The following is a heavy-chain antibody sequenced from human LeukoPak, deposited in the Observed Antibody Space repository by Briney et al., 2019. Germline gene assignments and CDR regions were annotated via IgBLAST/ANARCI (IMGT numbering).Heavy chain of an antibody. D-gene: IGHD1-20*01. Sequence: SVKVSCKASGGTFNSHATSWVRQAPGQGLQWMGRFIPIFGTANYAQKFQGRVSITTDASTSTAYMQLSSLRFDDTAVYYCARDLGITGTYDNHCFDYWGQGTLVTVSS. CDR3: ARDLGITGTYDNHCFDY. CDR2: FIPIFGTA. CDR1: GGTFNSHA. V-gene: IGHV1-69*05. J-gene: IGHJ4*02.